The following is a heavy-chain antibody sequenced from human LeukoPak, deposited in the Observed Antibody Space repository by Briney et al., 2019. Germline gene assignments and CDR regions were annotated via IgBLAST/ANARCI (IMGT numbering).Heavy chain of an antibody. Sequence: PGGSLRLSCAASGFTFSSYAMSWVRQAPGKGLEWVSAISSSGGSTYYADSVKGRFTISRDNSKNTLYLQMNSLRAEDTAVYYCARNLRGYSYGHGDYWGQGTLVTVSS. CDR2: ISSSGGST. D-gene: IGHD5-18*01. CDR3: ARNLRGYSYGHGDY. V-gene: IGHV3-23*01. J-gene: IGHJ4*02. CDR1: GFTFSSYA.